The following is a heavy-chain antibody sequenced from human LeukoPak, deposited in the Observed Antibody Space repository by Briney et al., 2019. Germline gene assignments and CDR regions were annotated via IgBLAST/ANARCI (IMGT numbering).Heavy chain of an antibody. V-gene: IGHV3-30-3*01. J-gene: IGHJ4*02. D-gene: IGHD5-12*01. CDR1: GFTFSSYA. CDR2: ISYDGNNK. Sequence: PGGSLRLSCAASGFTFSSYAMHWVRQAPGKGLEWVAVISYDGNNKYYADSVKGRFTISRDNSKNTLYLQMNSLRAEDTAVYYCARDGSWVATIPQFDYWGQGTLVTVSS. CDR3: ARDGSWVATIPQFDY.